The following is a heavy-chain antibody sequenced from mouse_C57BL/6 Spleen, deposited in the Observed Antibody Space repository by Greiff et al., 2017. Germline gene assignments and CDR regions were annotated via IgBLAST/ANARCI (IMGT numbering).Heavy chain of an antibody. CDR3: AREGRVTTLYYYAMDY. V-gene: IGHV1-72*01. J-gene: IGHJ4*01. CDR2: IDPNSGGT. D-gene: IGHD2-1*01. Sequence: QVQLQQSGAELVKPGASVKLSCKASGYTFTSYWMHWVKQRPGRGLEWIGRIDPNSGGTKYNEKFKSKATLTVDKPSSTAYMQLSSLTSEDSAVYYGAREGRVTTLYYYAMDYWGQGTSVTVSS. CDR1: GYTFTSYW.